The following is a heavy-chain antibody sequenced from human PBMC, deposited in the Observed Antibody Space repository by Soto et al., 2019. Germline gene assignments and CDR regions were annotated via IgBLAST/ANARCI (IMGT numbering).Heavy chain of an antibody. J-gene: IGHJ4*02. CDR1: GFTFSDYF. CDR3: ARRAVAVVYFDY. Sequence: QVPLVESGGGLVKPGGSLRLSCVASGFTFSDYFMSWIRQAPGKGLEWLAYISSSGETIYYADSVKGRFTISRDNAKNSLYAQMNSLRDEDTAVYYCARRAVAVVYFDYWGQGTPVTVSS. CDR2: ISSSGETI. D-gene: IGHD2-15*01. V-gene: IGHV3-11*01.